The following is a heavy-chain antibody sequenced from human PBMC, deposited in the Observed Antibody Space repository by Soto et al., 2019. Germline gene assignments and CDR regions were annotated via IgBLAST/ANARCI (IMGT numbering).Heavy chain of an antibody. CDR1: GGSVSSGSYY. V-gene: IGHV4-61*01. Sequence: SETLSLTCTVSGGSVSSGSYYWSWIRQPPGKGLEWIGYIYYSGSTNYNPSLKSRVTISVDTSKNQFSLKLSSVTAADTAVYYCARIGPDYYDSSGYYYPDAFDIWGQGTMVTVS. J-gene: IGHJ3*02. CDR2: IYYSGST. D-gene: IGHD3-22*01. CDR3: ARIGPDYYDSSGYYYPDAFDI.